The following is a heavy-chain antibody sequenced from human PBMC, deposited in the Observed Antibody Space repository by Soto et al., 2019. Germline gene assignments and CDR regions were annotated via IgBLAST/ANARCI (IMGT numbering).Heavy chain of an antibody. CDR2: IYHTGDT. CDR1: SGPSRSHN. Sequence: QVQLQQSGPGLVKPSETLSLTCTVSSGPSRSHNWGWIRQPPGGGLEWIGYIYHTGDTSYNPSLSSRVTRSADTSTTHTSLTLRSVTAADTAVYYCVRQGIGDRHGLVDVWCQGTRVSVSS. V-gene: IGHV4-59*08. D-gene: IGHD3-10*01. CDR3: VRQGIGDRHGLVDV. J-gene: IGHJ6*02.